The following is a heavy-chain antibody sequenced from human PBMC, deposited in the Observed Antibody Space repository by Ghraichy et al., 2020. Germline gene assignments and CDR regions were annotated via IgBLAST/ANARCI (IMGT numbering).Heavy chain of an antibody. V-gene: IGHV3-15*01. CDR3: TTVRWTYYYYGVDV. CDR2: IKSKTDGGTT. CDR1: GFTVSNAW. Sequence: LSLTCAASGFTVSNAWMSWVRQAPGKGLEWVGRIKSKTDGGTTDYAAPVKGRFTISRDDSKNTLYLQMNSLKTEDTAVYYCTTVRWTYYYYGVDVWGQGTTVTVSS. D-gene: IGHD3/OR15-3a*01. J-gene: IGHJ6*02.